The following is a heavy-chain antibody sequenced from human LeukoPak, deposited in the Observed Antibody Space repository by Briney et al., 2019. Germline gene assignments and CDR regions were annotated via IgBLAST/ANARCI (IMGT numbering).Heavy chain of an antibody. D-gene: IGHD3-22*01. V-gene: IGHV3-21*01. J-gene: IGHJ3*02. CDR1: GFTFSSYS. Sequence: PGGSLRLSCAASGFTFSSYSMNWVRQAPGKGLEWVSSISSSSSYIYYADSVKGRFTISRDNSKNTLYLQMNSLRAEDTAVYYCARKYYYDSSGYPAEAFDIWGQGTMVTVSS. CDR3: ARKYYYDSSGYPAEAFDI. CDR2: ISSSSSYI.